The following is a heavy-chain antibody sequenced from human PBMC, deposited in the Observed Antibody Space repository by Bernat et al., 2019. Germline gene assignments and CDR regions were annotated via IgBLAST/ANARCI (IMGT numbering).Heavy chain of an antibody. CDR1: GFTFSSYA. CDR3: AREEVYYDAFDI. J-gene: IGHJ3*02. CDR2: ISYDGTNE. D-gene: IGHD1-14*01. V-gene: IGHV3-30-3*01. Sequence: QVQLVESGGGVVQPGRSLRLSCEASGFTFSSYAMHWVRQAPGNGLEWVAVISYDGTNEYYVDSVRGRFTISRDNPKNTVYLQMNSLRAEDTAVYYCAREEVYYDAFDIWGQGTMVTVSS.